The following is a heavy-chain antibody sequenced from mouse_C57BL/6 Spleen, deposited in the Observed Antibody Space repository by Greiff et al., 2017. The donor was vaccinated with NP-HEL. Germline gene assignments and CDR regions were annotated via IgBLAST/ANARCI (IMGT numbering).Heavy chain of an antibody. D-gene: IGHD1-1*01. V-gene: IGHV1-72*01. CDR2: IDPNSGGT. J-gene: IGHJ3*01. CDR3: ATDYYGSLFAY. CDR1: GYTFTSYW. Sequence: QVQLKQPGAELVKPGASVKLSCKASGYTFTSYWMHWVKQRPGRGLEWIGRIDPNSGGTKYNEKFKSKATLTVDKPSSTAYMQLSSLTSEDSAVYYCATDYYGSLFAYWGQGTLVTVSA.